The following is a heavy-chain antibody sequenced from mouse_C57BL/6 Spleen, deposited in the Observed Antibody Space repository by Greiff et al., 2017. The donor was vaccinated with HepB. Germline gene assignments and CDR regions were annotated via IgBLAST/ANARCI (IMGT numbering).Heavy chain of an antibody. Sequence: QVQLQQSGTELVKPGASVKLSCKASGYTFTSYWMHWVKQRPGQGLEWIGNINPSNGGTNYNEKFKSKATLTVDKSSSTAYMQLSSLTSEDSAVYYCARCGGYGYDPYWYFDVWGTGTTVTVSS. D-gene: IGHD2-2*01. J-gene: IGHJ1*03. V-gene: IGHV1-53*01. CDR3: ARCGGYGYDPYWYFDV. CDR2: INPSNGGT. CDR1: GYTFTSYW.